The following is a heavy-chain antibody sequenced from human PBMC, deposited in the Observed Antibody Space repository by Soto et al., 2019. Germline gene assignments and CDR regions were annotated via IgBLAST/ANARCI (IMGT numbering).Heavy chain of an antibody. J-gene: IGHJ6*02. D-gene: IGHD1-1*01. Sequence: QVQLQQWGAGLLKPSETLSLTCAVYGGSLSGYYGNWIRQSPGKGLEWIGEINHSGSTNYNPSLKSRVTISIDTSKNQFSLKLSSVTAADTAVYYCARTRNLDVWAKGPRSSSP. CDR2: INHSGST. V-gene: IGHV4-34*01. CDR3: ARTRNLDV. CDR1: GGSLSGYY.